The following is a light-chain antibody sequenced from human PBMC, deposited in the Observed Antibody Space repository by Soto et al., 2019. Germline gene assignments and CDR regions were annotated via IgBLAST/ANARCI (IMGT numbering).Light chain of an antibody. CDR1: QSISSW. CDR3: QQYNSSSPYT. Sequence: DIPMTQSPSTLSASVGDRVTITCRASQSISSWLAWYQQKPGKAPKLLIYKASSLESGVPSRFSGSGSGTEFTLTISSLQPDDFATYYCQQYNSSSPYTFGQGTKLEIK. V-gene: IGKV1-5*03. CDR2: KAS. J-gene: IGKJ2*01.